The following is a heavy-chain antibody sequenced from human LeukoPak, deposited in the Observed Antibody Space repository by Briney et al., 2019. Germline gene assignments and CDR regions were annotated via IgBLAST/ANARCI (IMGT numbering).Heavy chain of an antibody. CDR3: ARAGGRWWTSY. V-gene: IGHV3-48*03. CDR2: ISSSGSTI. CDR1: GFTFSRYE. Sequence: GGSLRLSCAASGFTFSRYEMTWVRQAPGKGLEWVSYISSSGSTIFYADSVKGRFTISRDNAKNSLYLQMNSLRADDTAVYYCARAGGRWWTSYWGQGTLVTVSS. D-gene: IGHD2-15*01. J-gene: IGHJ4*02.